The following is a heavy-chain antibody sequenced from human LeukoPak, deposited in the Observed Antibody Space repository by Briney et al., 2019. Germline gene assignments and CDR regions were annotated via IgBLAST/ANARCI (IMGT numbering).Heavy chain of an antibody. CDR1: GGSISSSSYY. CDR2: IYYSGST. J-gene: IGHJ4*02. V-gene: IGHV4-39*07. D-gene: IGHD1-26*01. CDR3: AGGATTGHFDY. Sequence: PSETLSLTCTVSGGSISSSSYYWGWIRQPPGKGLEWIGSIYYSGSTYYNPSLKSRVTISVDTSKNQFSLKLSSVTAADTAVYYCAGGATTGHFDYWGQGTLVTVSS.